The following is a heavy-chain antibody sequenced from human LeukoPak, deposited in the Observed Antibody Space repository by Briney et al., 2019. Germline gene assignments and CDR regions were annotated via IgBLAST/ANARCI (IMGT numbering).Heavy chain of an antibody. CDR3: AKANGAIFGVAGYFDY. J-gene: IGHJ4*02. Sequence: QSGGSLRLSCAASGFTFTNYAMSWVRQAPGKGLEWVSAISGSGTNTYYADSVKGRFTISRDNSKNTLDLQMNSLRAEDTAVYYCAKANGAIFGVAGYFDYWGQGTLVTVSS. D-gene: IGHD3-3*02. CDR2: ISGSGTNT. V-gene: IGHV3-23*01. CDR1: GFTFTNYA.